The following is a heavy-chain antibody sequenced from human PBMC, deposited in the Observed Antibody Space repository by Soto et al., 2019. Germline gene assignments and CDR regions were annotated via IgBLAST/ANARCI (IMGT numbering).Heavy chain of an antibody. Sequence: SETLSLTCAVSGDSISNNNCRNWVRQPPGKGLEWIGEIYDSGTTNDNPSLKSRVTMSVDKSKNQFSLRLSSLTAADTAVYYCARRRITTFGVVITGYGMDVWGQGTTVTVSS. D-gene: IGHD3-3*01. CDR2: IYDSGTT. V-gene: IGHV4-4*02. CDR1: GDSISNNNC. J-gene: IGHJ6*02. CDR3: ARRRITTFGVVITGYGMDV.